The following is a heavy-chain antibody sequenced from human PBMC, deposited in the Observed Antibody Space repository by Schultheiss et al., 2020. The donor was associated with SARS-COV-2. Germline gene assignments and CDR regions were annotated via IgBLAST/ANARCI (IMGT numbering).Heavy chain of an antibody. Sequence: GGSLRLSCAASGFTFSSYAMSWVRQAPGKGLEWVSSISSSSSYIYYADSVKGRFTISRDNAKNSLFLQMNSLRAEDTAIYYCARGRGSYEDDYFYYAMDVWGQGTTVTVSS. J-gene: IGHJ6*02. CDR1: GFTFSSYA. CDR3: ARGRGSYEDDYFYYAMDV. V-gene: IGHV3-21*06. CDR2: ISSSSSYI. D-gene: IGHD1-26*01.